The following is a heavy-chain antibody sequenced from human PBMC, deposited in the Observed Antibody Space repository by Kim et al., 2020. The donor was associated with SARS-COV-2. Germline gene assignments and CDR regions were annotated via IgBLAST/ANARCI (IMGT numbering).Heavy chain of an antibody. CDR2: IYTSGST. J-gene: IGHJ4*02. V-gene: IGHV4-4*07. Sequence: SETLSLTCTVSGVSISSYYWSWIRQPAGKGLEWIGRIYTSGSTNYNPSLKSRVTMSVDTSKNQFSLKLSSVTAADTAVYYCARDQGQLWFPYYFDYWGQGTLVTVSS. D-gene: IGHD5-18*01. CDR1: GVSISSYY. CDR3: ARDQGQLWFPYYFDY.